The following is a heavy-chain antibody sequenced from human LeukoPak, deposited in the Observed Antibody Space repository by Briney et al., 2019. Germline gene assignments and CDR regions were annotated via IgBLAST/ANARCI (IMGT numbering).Heavy chain of an antibody. V-gene: IGHV5-51*01. CDR2: IYPGDSDT. CDR1: TYTFTSYW. D-gene: IGHD6-19*01. J-gene: IGHJ3*02. Sequence: GESLKISCQGSTYTFTSYWIGWVRQMPGRGLEWMGLIYPGDSDTRYSPSFQGQVTFSADKSISTAYLQWSSLKASDTAMYYCAKSAVPGRRRAFDIWGQGTMVTVSS. CDR3: AKSAVPGRRRAFDI.